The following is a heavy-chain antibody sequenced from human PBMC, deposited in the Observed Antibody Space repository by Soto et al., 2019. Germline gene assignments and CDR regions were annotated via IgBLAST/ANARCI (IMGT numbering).Heavy chain of an antibody. CDR3: ARVRQGCSANNCYFDP. CDR2: VHISGHS. D-gene: IGHD1-1*01. J-gene: IGHJ5*01. CDR1: GGSVRAPDW. V-gene: IGHV4-4*02. Sequence: SETLSLTCTLSGGSVRAPDWWNCVRQSPDKGLEWIAEVHISGHSNYNPSLRSRVSVSIDSSKNQFYLNLNSGTAADTAIYYCARVRQGCSANNCYFDPWGQGTQVTVSS.